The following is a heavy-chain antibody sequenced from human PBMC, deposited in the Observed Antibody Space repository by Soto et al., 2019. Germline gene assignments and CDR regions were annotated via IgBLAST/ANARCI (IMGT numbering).Heavy chain of an antibody. J-gene: IGHJ4*02. V-gene: IGHV3-23*01. CDR1: GFTFSSYA. Sequence: GGSLRLSCEASGFTFSSYAMSWVRQAPGKGLEWVSSISATGGGTYYADSVKGRFTISRDNSKNTLFLQMNSLRAEDTALYYCAKGRVGDFDYWGQGTLVTVSS. CDR2: ISATGGGT. D-gene: IGHD4-17*01. CDR3: AKGRVGDFDY.